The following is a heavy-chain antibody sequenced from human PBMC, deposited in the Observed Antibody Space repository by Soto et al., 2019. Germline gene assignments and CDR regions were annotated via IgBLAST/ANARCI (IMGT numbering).Heavy chain of an antibody. CDR2: INYSGST. V-gene: IGHV4-59*08. J-gene: IGHJ6*03. Sequence: SETLSLTCTVSGGSINSHYWTWIRQPPGKGLEWIGYINYSGSTNYNPSLKSRVTISVDTSKTQFSLRLSSVTAADTAVYYCARTYYDFWSGSCYYYMDVWGKGTTVTVSS. D-gene: IGHD3-3*01. CDR1: GGSINSHY. CDR3: ARTYYDFWSGSCYYYMDV.